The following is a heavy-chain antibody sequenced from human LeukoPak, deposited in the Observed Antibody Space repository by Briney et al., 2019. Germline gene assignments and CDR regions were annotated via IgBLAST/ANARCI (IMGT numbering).Heavy chain of an antibody. Sequence: GESLKISCKGSGYSFTSHWIGWVRQMPGKGLEWMGIIYPGDSDTRYSPSFQGQVTISADKSISTAYLQWSSLKASDTAMYYCARSRRYNWNDVMAFDIWGQGTMVTVSS. V-gene: IGHV5-51*01. CDR1: GYSFTSHW. CDR3: ARSRRYNWNDVMAFDI. D-gene: IGHD1-20*01. CDR2: IYPGDSDT. J-gene: IGHJ3*02.